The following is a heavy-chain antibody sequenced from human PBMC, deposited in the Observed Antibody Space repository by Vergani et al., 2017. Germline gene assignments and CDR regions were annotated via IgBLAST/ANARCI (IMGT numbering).Heavy chain of an antibody. CDR3: ARTRYYYDSTKYWYFDL. CDR2: ISYDGSNK. Sequence: QVQLVESGGGVVQPGRSLRLSCAASGFTFSSYGMHWVRQAPGKGLEWVAVISYDGSNKYYADSVKGRFTISRDNSKNTLYLQMNSLRAEDTAVYYCARTRYYYDSTKYWYFDLWGRGTLVTVSS. CDR1: GFTFSSYG. J-gene: IGHJ2*01. D-gene: IGHD3-22*01. V-gene: IGHV3-30*03.